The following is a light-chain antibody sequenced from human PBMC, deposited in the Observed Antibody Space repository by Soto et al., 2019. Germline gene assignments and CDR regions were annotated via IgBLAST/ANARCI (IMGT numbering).Light chain of an antibody. CDR1: QSVTSN. J-gene: IGKJ4*01. Sequence: EIVLTQSSATLSLSPGERATLSCRASQSVTSNALAWYQQKPGQAPRLLIYGVSSRATGIPDRFSGSGSGTDFTLTISSLGPEDFAVYYCQQRSKWPLTFGGGTKVEIK. CDR3: QQRSKWPLT. V-gene: IGKV3-11*01. CDR2: GVS.